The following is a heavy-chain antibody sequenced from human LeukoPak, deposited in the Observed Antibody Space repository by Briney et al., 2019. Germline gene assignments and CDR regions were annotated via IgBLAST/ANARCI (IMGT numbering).Heavy chain of an antibody. V-gene: IGHV1-69*08. Sequence: SVTVSCKPSGGTFLSHTFSWVRQAPGQGLEWMGQITPVINTANYAQTFQGRVSIYADKSTTTVYMDLSGLRPDDTAVYYCARVNLRGSNYNWFDPWGQGTLVTVAS. CDR1: GGTFLSHT. CDR3: ARVNLRGSNYNWFDP. CDR2: ITPVINTA. J-gene: IGHJ5*02. D-gene: IGHD1-26*01.